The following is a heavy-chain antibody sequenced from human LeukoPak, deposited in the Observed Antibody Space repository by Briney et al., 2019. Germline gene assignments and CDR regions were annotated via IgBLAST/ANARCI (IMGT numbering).Heavy chain of an antibody. CDR1: GFTFSDYY. CDR3: AKVYSSGWYPDY. J-gene: IGHJ4*02. CDR2: ISSSGSII. V-gene: IGHV3-11*01. Sequence: TGGSLRLSCAASGFTFSDYYMSWIRQAPGKGLEWVSYISSSGSIIYYADSVKGRFTISRDNSKNTLYLQMNSLRAEDTAVYYCAKVYSSGWYPDYWGQGTLVTVSS. D-gene: IGHD6-19*01.